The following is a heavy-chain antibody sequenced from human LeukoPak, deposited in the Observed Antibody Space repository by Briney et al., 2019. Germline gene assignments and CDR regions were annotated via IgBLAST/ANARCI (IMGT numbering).Heavy chain of an antibody. J-gene: IGHJ5*02. CDR3: ATLARSSSHTFDP. Sequence: ASVKVSCKAFGYTFTSNYMHWVRQAPGQGPEWMGVISPSGGSTTYAQKFQGRVTMTEDTSTDTAYMELSSLRSEDTAVYYCATLARSSSHTFDPWGQGTLVTVSS. CDR2: ISPSGGST. V-gene: IGHV1-46*01. D-gene: IGHD6-13*01. CDR1: GYTFTSNY.